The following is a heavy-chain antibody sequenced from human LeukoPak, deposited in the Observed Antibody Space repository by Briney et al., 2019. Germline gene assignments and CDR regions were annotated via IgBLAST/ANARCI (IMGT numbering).Heavy chain of an antibody. Sequence: GGSLRLSCAASGFTFSSYAMSWVRQAPGKGLEWVAVISYDGSNKYYADSVKGRFTISRDNSKNTLYLQMNSLRAEDTAVYYCAKDPGSSGWLFDYWGQGTLVTVSS. CDR3: AKDPGSSGWLFDY. D-gene: IGHD6-25*01. J-gene: IGHJ4*02. V-gene: IGHV3-30*18. CDR1: GFTFSSYA. CDR2: ISYDGSNK.